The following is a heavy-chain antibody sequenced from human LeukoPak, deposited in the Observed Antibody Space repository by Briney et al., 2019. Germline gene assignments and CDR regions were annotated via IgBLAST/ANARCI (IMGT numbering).Heavy chain of an antibody. V-gene: IGHV4-39*01. CDR3: ARQKGGVAGLKYYFDY. J-gene: IGHJ4*02. CDR1: GGSISSSSFY. Sequence: PSETLSLTCTVSGGSISSSSFYWGWIRQPPGKGLEWIGSIYYSGSTYYSPSLKSRVTISVDTSKNQFSLKLTSVTAADTAVYSCARQKGGVAGLKYYFDYWGQGTLVTASS. D-gene: IGHD6-19*01. CDR2: IYYSGST.